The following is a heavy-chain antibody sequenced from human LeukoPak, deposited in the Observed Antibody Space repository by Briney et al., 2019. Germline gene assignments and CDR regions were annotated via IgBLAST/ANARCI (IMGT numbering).Heavy chain of an antibody. CDR2: IYYSVST. D-gene: IGHD2-2*01. CDR3: ARRLGYCSSTSCFHYYYYMDV. V-gene: IGHV4-59*01. CDR1: GGSISSYY. Sequence: PSETLSLTCTVSGGSISSYYWSWIRQPPGKGLEWIGYIYYSVSTNYNPSLKSRVTISVDTSKNQFSLKLSSVTAADTAVYYCARRLGYCSSTSCFHYYYYMDVWGKGTTVTVSS. J-gene: IGHJ6*03.